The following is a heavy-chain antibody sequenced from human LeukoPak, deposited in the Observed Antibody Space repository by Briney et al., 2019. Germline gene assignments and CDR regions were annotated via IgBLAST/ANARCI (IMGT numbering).Heavy chain of an antibody. CDR2: ITGSGGTT. Sequence: TGGSLRLSCAASGFTFGNYAMSWVRQAPGKGLEWVSGITGSGGTTYYADSVRGRFTISRDNSKNTLYLQMTSLRAEDTAVYYCANPGRFMHSMIRGAGWFDPWGQGTLVTVSS. CDR1: GFTFGNYA. D-gene: IGHD3-10*01. CDR3: ANPGRFMHSMIRGAGWFDP. V-gene: IGHV3-23*01. J-gene: IGHJ5*02.